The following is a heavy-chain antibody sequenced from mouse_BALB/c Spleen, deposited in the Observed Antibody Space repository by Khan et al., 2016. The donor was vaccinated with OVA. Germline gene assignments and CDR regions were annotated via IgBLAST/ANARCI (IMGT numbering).Heavy chain of an antibody. CDR2: VSTNYGDA. Sequence: QVQLQQSGAELVRPGVSLKISCKGSGYTFTDFPMHWVKQSHAKNLEWIGVVSTNYGDATYNQKFTGKATMTVDKSSSTADMEVARLTSEDSAIYYCARGGGGDRFAYWAKGLWSLSLQ. CDR1: GYTFTDFP. J-gene: IGHJ3*01. V-gene: IGHV1S137*01. CDR3: ARGGGGDRFAY.